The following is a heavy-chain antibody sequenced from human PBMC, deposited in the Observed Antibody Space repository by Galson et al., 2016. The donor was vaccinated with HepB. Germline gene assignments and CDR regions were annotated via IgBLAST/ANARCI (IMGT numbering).Heavy chain of an antibody. V-gene: IGHV3-11*04. D-gene: IGHD1-14*01. CDR3: AGSRARTPSSYFYSGMDA. Sequence: SLRLSCAASGFTFSDYYISWVRQAPGKGLQWVSYSTTSGSSIFCTDSVKGRFTISRDNAKNSLFLQMNSLRAEDTAVYYCAGSRARTPSSYFYSGMDAWGQGTTVIDSS. CDR2: STTSGSSI. CDR1: GFTFSDYY. J-gene: IGHJ6*02.